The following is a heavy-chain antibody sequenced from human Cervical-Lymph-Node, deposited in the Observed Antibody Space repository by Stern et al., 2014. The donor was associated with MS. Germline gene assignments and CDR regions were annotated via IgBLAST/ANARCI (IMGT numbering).Heavy chain of an antibody. CDR3: ARQRYFDY. Sequence: VQLGQSGPEVKRPGESLKISCQASGYTFTSYWIGWVRQMPGKGLEWIAIIFPGGSDIRYSPSFQDKVTISADKSSSTAYLQWNNLKASDTAIYYCARQRYFDYWGQGTLVTVSS. CDR2: IFPGGSDI. J-gene: IGHJ4*02. V-gene: IGHV5-51*01. CDR1: GYTFTSYW.